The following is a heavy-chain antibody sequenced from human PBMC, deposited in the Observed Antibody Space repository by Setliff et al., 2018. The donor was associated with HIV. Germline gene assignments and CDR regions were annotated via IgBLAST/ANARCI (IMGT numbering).Heavy chain of an antibody. V-gene: IGHV4-39*01. J-gene: IGHJ5*02. CDR1: GDSISSSIYY. D-gene: IGHD6-13*01. CDR3: ARHGAGSSWYNCFDP. Sequence: PSETLSLTCAVSGDSISSSIYYWGWIRQPPGKGLEWIGSVYYGGSTYYNPSLKSRVTISVDTSKNQFSLKLSSVTAADTAVYYCARHGAGSSWYNCFDPWGQGSLVTVSS. CDR2: VYYGGST.